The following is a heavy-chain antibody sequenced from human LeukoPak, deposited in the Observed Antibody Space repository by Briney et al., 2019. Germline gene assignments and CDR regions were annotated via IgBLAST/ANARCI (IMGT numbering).Heavy chain of an antibody. V-gene: IGHV3-21*01. Sequence: GGSLRLSCAGSGFTFSSYNMNWVRHAPGKGLEWVSSISGSSSYIYYADSVKGRFTISRGNAKNSLYLQMNSLRAEDTAVYYCARDRITVAATETSFDYWGQGTLVTVSS. CDR3: ARDRITVAATETSFDY. J-gene: IGHJ4*02. D-gene: IGHD6-19*01. CDR1: GFTFSSYN. CDR2: ISGSSSYI.